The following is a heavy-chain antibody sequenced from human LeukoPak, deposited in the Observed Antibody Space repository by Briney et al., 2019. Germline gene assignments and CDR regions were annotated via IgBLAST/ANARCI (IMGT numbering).Heavy chain of an antibody. CDR3: VGPYSSGPPFDY. D-gene: IGHD6-19*01. V-gene: IGHV3-7*01. CDR2: IKEDGSEK. Sequence: PGGSLRLSCAASGFTLSTYWMTWVRQAPGKALEWVANIKEDGSEKYYVGSVEGRFTISRDNAKNTLYLQMNSLRVEDTAVYYCVGPYSSGPPFDYWGQGTLVTVSS. J-gene: IGHJ4*02. CDR1: GFTLSTYW.